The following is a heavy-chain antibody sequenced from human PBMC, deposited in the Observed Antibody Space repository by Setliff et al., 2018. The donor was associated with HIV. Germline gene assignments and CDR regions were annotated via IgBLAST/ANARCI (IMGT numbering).Heavy chain of an antibody. V-gene: IGHV4-4*09. D-gene: IGHD3-3*01. Sequence: ETLSLTCSVSGGSISNFYWSWIRQPPGKGLEWVGHIYSTGDTNYNPSLKSRVTISVDTSNNQFTLRLKSVTAADTAVYYCARLGRNLRFLTVWGQGTTVTVSS. CDR2: IYSTGDT. CDR3: ARLGRNLRFLTV. J-gene: IGHJ6*02. CDR1: GGSISNFY.